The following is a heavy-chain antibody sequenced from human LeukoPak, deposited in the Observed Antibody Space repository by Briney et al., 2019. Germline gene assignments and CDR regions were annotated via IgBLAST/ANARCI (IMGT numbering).Heavy chain of an antibody. CDR2: IYYSGST. CDR3: ARSDYYDSRSSDV. J-gene: IGHJ6*02. Sequence: SETLSLTCTVSGGSISSSSYYWGWIRQPPGKGLEWIGSIYYSGSTYYNPSLKSRVTISVDTSKNQFSLKLSSVTAADTAVYYCARSDYYDSRSSDVWGQGTTVTVSS. CDR1: GGSISSSSYY. D-gene: IGHD3-22*01. V-gene: IGHV4-39*01.